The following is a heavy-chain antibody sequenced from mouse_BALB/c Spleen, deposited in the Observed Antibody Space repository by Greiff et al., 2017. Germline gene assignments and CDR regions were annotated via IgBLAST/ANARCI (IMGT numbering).Heavy chain of an antibody. CDR1: GFTFSSYA. Sequence: EVMLVESGGGLVKPGGSLKLSCAASGFTFSSYAMSWVRQTPEKRLEWVASISSGGSTYYPDSVKGRFTISRDNARNILYLQMSSLRSEDTAMYYCAREGNYASFAYWGQGTLVTVSA. V-gene: IGHV5-6-5*01. J-gene: IGHJ3*01. D-gene: IGHD2-4*01. CDR3: AREGNYASFAY. CDR2: ISSGGST.